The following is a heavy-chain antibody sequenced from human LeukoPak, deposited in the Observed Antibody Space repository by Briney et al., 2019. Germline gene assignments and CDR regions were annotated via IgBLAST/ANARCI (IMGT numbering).Heavy chain of an antibody. J-gene: IGHJ4*02. CDR1: GYTFTRYG. CDR2: ISGYNGNT. D-gene: IGHD6-19*01. V-gene: IGHV1-18*01. CDR3: ARGLNQWLVLPGY. Sequence: ASVKVSCKASGYTFTRYGIYWVRQAPGQGLEWMGWISGYNGNTKYAQNFQGRVSVTTDTSTNTAYMELRSLRSDDTAVYYCARGLNQWLVLPGYWGQGTLVTVSS.